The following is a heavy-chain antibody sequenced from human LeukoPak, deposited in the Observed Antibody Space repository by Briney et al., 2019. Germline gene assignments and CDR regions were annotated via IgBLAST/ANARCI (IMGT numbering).Heavy chain of an antibody. V-gene: IGHV4-38-2*01. CDR3: ARSTHPGYCSSTSCYYYYYMDV. Sequence: PSETLSLTCAVSGYSISSGYYWGWIRQPPGKGLEWIGSIYHSGSTYYNPSLKSRVTISVDTSKNQFSLKLSSVTAADTAVYYCARSTHPGYCSSTSCYYYYYMDVWGKGTTVTVSS. CDR1: GYSISSGYY. D-gene: IGHD2-2*03. CDR2: IYHSGST. J-gene: IGHJ6*03.